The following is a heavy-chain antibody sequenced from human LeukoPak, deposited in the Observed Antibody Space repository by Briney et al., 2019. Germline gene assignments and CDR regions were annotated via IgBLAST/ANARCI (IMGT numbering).Heavy chain of an antibody. CDR1: GFTFGDYA. D-gene: IGHD3-3*01. Sequence: GRSLRLSCTASGFTFGDYAMSWVRQAPGKGLEWVGFIRSKAYGGTTEYAASVKGRFTISRDDSKSIAYLQMNSLKTEDTAVYYCTRDRQLVWSGYFPRAFDIWGQGTMVTVSS. J-gene: IGHJ3*02. V-gene: IGHV3-49*04. CDR3: TRDRQLVWSGYFPRAFDI. CDR2: IRSKAYGGTT.